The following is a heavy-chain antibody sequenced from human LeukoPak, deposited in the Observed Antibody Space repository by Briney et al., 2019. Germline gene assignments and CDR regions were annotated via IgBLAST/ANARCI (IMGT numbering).Heavy chain of an antibody. Sequence: GGSLRLSCAASGFTFSSHAMHWVRQAPGKGLEWVAVIWYGGSNKYYADSVKGRFTISRDNSKNTLYLQMNSLRAEDTAVYYCAKRSGSSHPAHFDYWGQGTLVTVSS. J-gene: IGHJ4*02. V-gene: IGHV3-33*06. CDR2: IWYGGSNK. D-gene: IGHD6-6*01. CDR3: AKRSGSSHPAHFDY. CDR1: GFTFSSHA.